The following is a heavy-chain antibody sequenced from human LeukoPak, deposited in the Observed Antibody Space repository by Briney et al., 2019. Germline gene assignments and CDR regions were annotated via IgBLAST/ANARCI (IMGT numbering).Heavy chain of an antibody. CDR1: GFTCSSGA. Sequence: GGSQILFCAPSGFTCSSGAMSGVRQSPVKTVDRLTASCGCRVGICYADSVKCRYTIYRDNSKNTLYLQMNSLRAEDTAVYYFATVAGIRYFDWLDTTPGFDYWGQGTLVTVSS. CDR3: ATVAGIRYFDWLDTTPGFDY. V-gene: IGHV3-23*01. J-gene: IGHJ4*02. D-gene: IGHD3-9*01. CDR2: SCGCRVGI.